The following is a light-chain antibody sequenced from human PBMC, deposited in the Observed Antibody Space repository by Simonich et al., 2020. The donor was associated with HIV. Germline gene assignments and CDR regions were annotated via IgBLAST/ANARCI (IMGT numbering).Light chain of an antibody. CDR3: QQRSNWPPT. CDR2: DAS. Sequence: DIVLTQSPATLSLSPGQRGTLSCRASQSVGSYLAWYQQKPGQAPRLLIYDASNRATGIPARLSGSGSGTDFTLTISSLEPEDFAVYYCQQRSNWPPTFGPGTKVDIK. CDR1: QSVGSY. V-gene: IGKV3-11*01. J-gene: IGKJ3*01.